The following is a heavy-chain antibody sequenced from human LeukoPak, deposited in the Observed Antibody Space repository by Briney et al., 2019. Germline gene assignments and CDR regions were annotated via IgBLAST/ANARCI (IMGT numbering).Heavy chain of an antibody. Sequence: GASVKVSCKASGYTFTTLDINWVRQATGQGLEWMGWINPNSGNTGYAQKFQGRVTISRDTSISTAYMELSSLRSEDTAVYYCARVGSGSGWPEGGYWGQGTLVTVSS. CDR2: INPNSGNT. CDR3: ARVGSGSGWPEGGY. J-gene: IGHJ4*02. CDR1: GYTFTTLD. V-gene: IGHV1-8*03. D-gene: IGHD6-19*01.